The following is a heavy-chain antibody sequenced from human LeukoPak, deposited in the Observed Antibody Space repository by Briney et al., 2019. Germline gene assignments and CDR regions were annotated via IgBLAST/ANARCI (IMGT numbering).Heavy chain of an antibody. D-gene: IGHD6-19*01. CDR2: IGGSGSST. CDR3: AKGIYSSGWSYFDY. CDR1: GFTFSNYA. J-gene: IGHJ4*01. Sequence: QPGGSLRLSCATSGFTFSNYAMSWVRQAPGKGLEWVSSIGGSGSSTWYADSVKGRFTISRDNSKNTLYLQMNSLRAEDTAVYYCAKGIYSSGWSYFDYWGHGTLVTVSS. V-gene: IGHV3-23*01.